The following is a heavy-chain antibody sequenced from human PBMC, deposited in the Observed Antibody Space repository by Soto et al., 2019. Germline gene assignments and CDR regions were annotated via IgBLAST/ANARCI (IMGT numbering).Heavy chain of an antibody. CDR3: AREATYYYDSRNWFDP. CDR1: GFTFSSYW. V-gene: IGHV3-7*03. Sequence: PGGSLRLSCAASGFTFSSYWMSWVRQAPGKGLEWVANIKQDGSEKYYVDSVKGRFTISRDNAKNSLYLQMNSLRAEDTAVYYCAREATYYYDSRNWFDPWGQGTLVTVSS. D-gene: IGHD3-22*01. CDR2: IKQDGSEK. J-gene: IGHJ5*02.